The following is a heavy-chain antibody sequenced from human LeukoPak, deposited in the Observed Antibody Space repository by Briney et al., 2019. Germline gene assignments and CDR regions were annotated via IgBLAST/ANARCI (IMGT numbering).Heavy chain of an antibody. Sequence: GGSLRLSCAASGFTFSSYALHWVRQAPGKGLEYVSAISSNGGSTYYANSVKGRFTISRDNSKNTLYLEMNSLRAEDTAVYYCAVRGIVGATSQDYWGQGTLVTVSS. CDR2: ISSNGGST. D-gene: IGHD1-26*01. CDR1: GFTFSSYA. J-gene: IGHJ4*02. V-gene: IGHV3-64*04. CDR3: AVRGIVGATSQDY.